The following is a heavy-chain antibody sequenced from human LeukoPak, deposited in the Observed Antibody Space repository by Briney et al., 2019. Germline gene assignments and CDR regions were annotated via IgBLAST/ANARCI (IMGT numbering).Heavy chain of an antibody. Sequence: QPGGSLRLSCAASGFTFSSYAMSWVRQAPGKGLEWVSAISGSGGSTYYADSVKGRFTISRDNSKNTFYLQMNSLGAEDTAVYYCAKPIFRQMAAAGEFDYWGQGTLVTVSS. D-gene: IGHD6-13*01. CDR3: AKPIFRQMAAAGEFDY. J-gene: IGHJ4*02. CDR1: GFTFSSYA. V-gene: IGHV3-23*01. CDR2: ISGSGGST.